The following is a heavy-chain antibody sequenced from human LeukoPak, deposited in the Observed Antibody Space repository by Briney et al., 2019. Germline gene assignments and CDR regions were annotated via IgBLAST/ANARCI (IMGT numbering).Heavy chain of an antibody. D-gene: IGHD6-19*01. CDR3: ARDRPAHVAVYGMDV. Sequence: PSETLSLTCTVSDDSISDYYRGWIRQPPGKGLEWIGYFYNSGRSTYNPSLKSRVTISADTSKNQFSLKLSSVTAADTAVYYCARDRPAHVAVYGMDVWGQGTTVTVSS. CDR1: DDSISDYY. V-gene: IGHV4-59*12. CDR2: FYNSGRS. J-gene: IGHJ6*02.